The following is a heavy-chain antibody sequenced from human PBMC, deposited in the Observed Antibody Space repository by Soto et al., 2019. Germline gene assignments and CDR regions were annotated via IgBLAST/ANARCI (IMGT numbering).Heavy chain of an antibody. CDR2: ISRSGDST. Sequence: PGGSLRLSCAASGFTFSNYAMTWVRQAPGKGLEWVSAISRSGDSTFYADSVKGRFTISRDNSKNTLYLQMSSLRAEDTAVYYCAKGAFAGYYYYGMDVWGQGTTVTVSS. CDR1: GFTFSNYA. J-gene: IGHJ6*02. CDR3: AKGAFAGYYYYGMDV. D-gene: IGHD3-16*01. V-gene: IGHV3-23*01.